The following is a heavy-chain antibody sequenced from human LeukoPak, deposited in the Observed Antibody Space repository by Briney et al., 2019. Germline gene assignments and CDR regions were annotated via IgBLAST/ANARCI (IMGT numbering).Heavy chain of an antibody. Sequence: PSETLSLTCTVSGGSIGGDYWTWIRQPPGKGLQYIGYIYHTGATNYNPSLKSPVTMSVDTSKNQFSLKLNSVTAADTAVYFCAKYGKSGWSIDNWGQGTLVTVSS. CDR1: GGSIGGDY. V-gene: IGHV4-59*08. D-gene: IGHD6-19*01. CDR3: AKYGKSGWSIDN. CDR2: IYHTGAT. J-gene: IGHJ4*02.